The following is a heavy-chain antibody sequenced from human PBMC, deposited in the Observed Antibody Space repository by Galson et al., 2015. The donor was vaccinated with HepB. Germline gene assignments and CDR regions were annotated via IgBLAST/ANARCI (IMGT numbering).Heavy chain of an antibody. CDR1: GFTFDDYG. D-gene: IGHD3-10*01. J-gene: IGHJ4*02. CDR3: ARDKGFGELLYEFDY. Sequence: SLRLSCAASGFTFDDYGMSWVRQAPGKGLEWVSGINWNGGSTGYADSVKGRFTISRDNAKNSLYLQMNSLRAEDTALYYCARDKGFGELLYEFDYWGQGTLVTVSS. CDR2: INWNGGST. V-gene: IGHV3-20*04.